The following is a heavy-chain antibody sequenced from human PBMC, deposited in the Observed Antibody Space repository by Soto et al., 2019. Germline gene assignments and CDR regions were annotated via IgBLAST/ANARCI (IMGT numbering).Heavy chain of an antibody. V-gene: IGHV1-18*01. J-gene: IGHJ6*02. Sequence: QVQLVQSGAEVKKPGASVKVSCKASGYTFTSYGISWVRQAPGQALEWIGWISAYNGNTNYAQTLQGRVTMTTDTSTSTAYMELRSLNSDDTAAYYCARVTTRHYYYGMDVRGQGNTVTASS. CDR3: ARVTTRHYYYGMDV. CDR1: GYTFTSYG. CDR2: ISAYNGNT. D-gene: IGHD4-4*01.